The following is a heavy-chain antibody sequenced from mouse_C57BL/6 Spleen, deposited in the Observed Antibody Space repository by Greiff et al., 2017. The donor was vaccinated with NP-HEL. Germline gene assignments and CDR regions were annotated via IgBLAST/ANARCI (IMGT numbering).Heavy chain of an antibody. V-gene: IGHV1-26*01. CDR2: INPNNGGS. D-gene: IGHD4-1*01. CDR3: ARRNWYYAMGY. J-gene: IGHJ4*01. Sequence: VQLQQSGPELVKPGASVKISCKASGYTFTDYYMNWVKQSHGKSLAWIGDINPNNGGSSYNQKFKGKATLTVDKSSNTAYMELRSLTSEDSAVYYCARRNWYYAMGYWGQGTSVTVSS. CDR1: GYTFTDYY.